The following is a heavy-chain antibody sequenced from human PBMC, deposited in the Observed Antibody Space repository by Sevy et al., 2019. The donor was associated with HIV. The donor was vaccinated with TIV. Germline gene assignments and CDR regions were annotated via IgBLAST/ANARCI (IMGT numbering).Heavy chain of an antibody. CDR3: ARGALARRIQVTAHDDH. D-gene: IGHD2-21*02. CDR1: GYTFTAYY. J-gene: IGHJ4*02. Sequence: ASVKVSCKASGYTFTAYYIHWVRQAPGQGLEWMGRINPNSGGTNYAQKFQDRVTMTRDTSISTAYMELNRLRSDDTAVYFCARGALARRIQVTAHDDHWGQGTLVTVSS. CDR2: INPNSGGT. V-gene: IGHV1-2*06.